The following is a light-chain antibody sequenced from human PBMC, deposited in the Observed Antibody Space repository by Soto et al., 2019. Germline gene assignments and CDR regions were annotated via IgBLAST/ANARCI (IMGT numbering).Light chain of an antibody. CDR2: SNN. CDR1: SSNIGTYT. CDR3: AAWDASLNGVI. Sequence: QSVLTQPPSASGTPGQRVTISCSGSSSNIGTYTVNWYQQVPGTAPKLLTYSNNQRPSGVPDRFSGSKSGTSASLAISGLQSEDEADYYCAAWDASLNGVIFGGGTKVTVL. J-gene: IGLJ2*01. V-gene: IGLV1-44*01.